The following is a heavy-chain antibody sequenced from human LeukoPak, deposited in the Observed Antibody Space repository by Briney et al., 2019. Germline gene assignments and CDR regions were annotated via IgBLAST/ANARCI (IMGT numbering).Heavy chain of an antibody. Sequence: SETLSLTCAVSGGSISSSNWWSWVRQPPGKGLEWIGEIYHSGSTNYNPSLKSRVTISVDKSKNQFSLKLSSVTAADTAVYYCARGAIGYCSSTSCYINWFDPWGQGTLVTVSS. D-gene: IGHD2-2*01. V-gene: IGHV4-4*02. CDR1: GGSISSSNW. CDR3: ARGAIGYCSSTSCYINWFDP. CDR2: IYHSGST. J-gene: IGHJ5*02.